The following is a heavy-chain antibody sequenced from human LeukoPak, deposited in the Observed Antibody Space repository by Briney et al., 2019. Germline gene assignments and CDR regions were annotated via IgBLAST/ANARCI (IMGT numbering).Heavy chain of an antibody. J-gene: IGHJ5*02. CDR2: IYYSGCT. V-gene: IGHV4-59*08. Sequence: PSETLSLTCTVSGGSISSYYWSWIRQPPGKGLEWIGYIYYSGCTNYNPSLKSRVTISVDTSKNQFSLKLSSVTAADTAVYYCAGRFTMVRGVIKIDWFDPWGQGTLVTVSS. CDR3: AGRFTMVRGVIKIDWFDP. D-gene: IGHD3-10*01. CDR1: GGSISSYY.